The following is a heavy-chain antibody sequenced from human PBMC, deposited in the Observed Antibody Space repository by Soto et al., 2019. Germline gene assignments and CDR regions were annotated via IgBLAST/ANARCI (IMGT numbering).Heavy chain of an antibody. CDR2: INPNSGGT. Sequence: QVQLVQSGAEVKKPGASVKVSCKASGYTFTGYYMHWVRQAPGQGLEWMGWINPNSGGTNYAQKVQGRVTMTRDTSISTAYMELSRLRSDDTAVYYCARGGFTSDYGSGRERHWGQGTLVTVSS. CDR1: GYTFTGYY. J-gene: IGHJ1*01. CDR3: ARGGFTSDYGSGRERH. V-gene: IGHV1-2*02. D-gene: IGHD3-10*01.